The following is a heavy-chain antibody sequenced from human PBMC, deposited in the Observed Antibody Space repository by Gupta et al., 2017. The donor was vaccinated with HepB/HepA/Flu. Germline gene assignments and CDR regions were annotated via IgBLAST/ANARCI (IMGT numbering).Heavy chain of an antibody. V-gene: IGHV1-69*04. CDR2: IIPILGIA. Sequence: QVQLVQSGAEVKKPGSSVKVSCKASGGTFSSYAISWVRQAPGQGLEWMGRIIPILGIANYAQKFQGRVTITADKSTSTAYMELSSLRSEDTAVYYCARDGDYPEGVGYYGMDVWGQGTTVTVSS. J-gene: IGHJ6*02. CDR3: ARDGDYPEGVGYYGMDV. CDR1: GGTFSSYA. D-gene: IGHD4-11*01.